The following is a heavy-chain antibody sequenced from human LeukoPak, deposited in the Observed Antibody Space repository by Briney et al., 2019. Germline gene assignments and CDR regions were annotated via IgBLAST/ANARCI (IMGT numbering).Heavy chain of an antibody. V-gene: IGHV4-34*01. D-gene: IGHD6-13*01. J-gene: IGHJ4*01. CDR2: INHSGST. Sequence: GSLRLSCAASGFTINSYAMTWVRQPPGKGLEWIGEINHSGSTNYNPSLKSRVTISVDTSKNQFSLKVTSVTAADTAVYYCARGIYNSSWYGFDYWGHGTLVTVSS. CDR1: GFTINSYA. CDR3: ARGIYNSSWYGFDY.